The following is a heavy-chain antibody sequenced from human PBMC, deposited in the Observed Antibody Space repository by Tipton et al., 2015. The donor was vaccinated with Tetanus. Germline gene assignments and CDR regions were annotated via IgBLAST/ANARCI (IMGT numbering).Heavy chain of an antibody. J-gene: IGHJ6*02. CDR3: ARVKGYYYYGMDV. V-gene: IGHV3-33*01. CDR1: GFTFSSYG. CDR2: IWYDGSNK. Sequence: SLRLSCAASGFTFSSYGMHWVRQAPGKRLEWVAVIWYDGSNKYYADSVKGRFTISRDNSKNTLYLQMNSLRAEDTAVYYCARVKGYYYYGMDVWGQGTTVTVSS.